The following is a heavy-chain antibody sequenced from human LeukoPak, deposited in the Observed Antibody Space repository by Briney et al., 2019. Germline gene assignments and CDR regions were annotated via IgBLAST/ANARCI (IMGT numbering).Heavy chain of an antibody. V-gene: IGHV3-7*05. J-gene: IGHJ4*02. CDR1: GFRFSDFW. Sequence: GGSLSLSCAASGFRFSDFWMTWVRQTPGKGLQWVASIHKDGGEKQYVESVRGRFTISRDNAKNSLYLQMNSLRVEDTAVYYCARVDYGDYGFDYWGQGTLVTVSS. CDR3: ARVDYGDYGFDY. CDR2: IHKDGGEK. D-gene: IGHD4-17*01.